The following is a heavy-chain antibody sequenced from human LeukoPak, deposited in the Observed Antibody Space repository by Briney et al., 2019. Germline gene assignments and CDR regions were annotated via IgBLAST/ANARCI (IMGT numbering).Heavy chain of an antibody. Sequence: GGSLRLSCAASGFTFDDYAMHWVRQAPGKGLEWVSGISWNSGSIGYADSVKGRFTISRDNAKNSLYLQMNSLRAEDTALYYCAKDIGRFGVLCDYWGQGTLVTVSS. CDR3: AKDIGRFGVLCDY. V-gene: IGHV3-9*01. CDR2: ISWNSGSI. D-gene: IGHD3-10*01. J-gene: IGHJ4*02. CDR1: GFTFDDYA.